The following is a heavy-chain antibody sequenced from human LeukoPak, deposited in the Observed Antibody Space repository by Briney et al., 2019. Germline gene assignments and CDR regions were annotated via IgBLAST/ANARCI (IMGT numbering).Heavy chain of an antibody. CDR3: ASELYCSSTSCYIFDY. V-gene: IGHV3-21*01. J-gene: IGHJ4*02. D-gene: IGHD2-2*02. CDR2: ISSSSSYI. Sequence: NPGGSLRLSCAASGFTFSSYSMNWVRQAPGKGLEWVSSISSSSSYIYYADSVKGRFTISRDNAKNSLYLQINSLRAEDTAVYYCASELYCSSTSCYIFDYWGQGTLVTVSS. CDR1: GFTFSSYS.